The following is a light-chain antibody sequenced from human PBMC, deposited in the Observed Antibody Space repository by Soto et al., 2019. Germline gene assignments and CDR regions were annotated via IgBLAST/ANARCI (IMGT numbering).Light chain of an antibody. CDR2: AS. V-gene: IGKV1-39*01. CDR3: QHSSSDLIT. J-gene: IGKJ5*01. CDR1: QSIDSY. Sequence: DIQMTQSPSSLSASVGDRATITCRASQSIDSYLSWYQQKPGKAPKLLIYASSLHSGVPSRFSGSGSGTDFTLTIDRLQSEDFATYYCQHSSSDLITFGQGTRLEIK.